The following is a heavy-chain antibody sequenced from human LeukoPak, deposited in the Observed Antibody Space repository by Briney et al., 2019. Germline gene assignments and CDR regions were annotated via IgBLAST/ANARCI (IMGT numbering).Heavy chain of an antibody. CDR3: ARNPPYCTSTSCYNDY. CDR2: INPNSGGI. J-gene: IGHJ4*02. Sequence: GASVKVSCKASGYTFTVYYMHWVRQAPGQGLEWMGWINPNSGGITYAQRFQGRVTMTRDTSISTAYMELSGLTSDDTAVYYCARNPPYCTSTSCYNDYWGQGTLVTVSS. CDR1: GYTFTVYY. V-gene: IGHV1-2*02. D-gene: IGHD2-2*02.